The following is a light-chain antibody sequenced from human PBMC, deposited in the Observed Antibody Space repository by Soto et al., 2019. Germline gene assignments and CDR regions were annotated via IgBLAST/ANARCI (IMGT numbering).Light chain of an antibody. Sequence: EIVLTQSPATLSLSPGERATLSCRASQSVSSYFAWYQQKPGQAPRLLIYDASNRATGIPARFSGSGSGTDFTLTISSLEPEDFAVYYCQQRSNWPGTFGQGTKLEIK. CDR2: DAS. V-gene: IGKV3-11*01. CDR3: QQRSNWPGT. CDR1: QSVSSY. J-gene: IGKJ2*01.